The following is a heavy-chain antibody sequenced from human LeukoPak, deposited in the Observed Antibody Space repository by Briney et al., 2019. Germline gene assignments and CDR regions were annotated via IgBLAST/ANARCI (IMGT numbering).Heavy chain of an antibody. CDR3: ASRTVAGTGVFDY. V-gene: IGHV4-39*01. CDR2: IYYSGST. J-gene: IGHJ4*02. Sequence: KTSETLSLTCTVSGGSISSSSYYWGWIRQPPGKGLEWIGSIYYSGSTYYNPSLKGRVTISVDTSKNQFSLKLSSVTAADTAVYYCASRTVAGTGVFDYWGQGTLVTVSS. CDR1: GGSISSSSYY. D-gene: IGHD6-19*01.